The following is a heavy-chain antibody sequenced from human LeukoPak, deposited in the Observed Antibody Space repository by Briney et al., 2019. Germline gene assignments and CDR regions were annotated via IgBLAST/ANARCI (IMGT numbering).Heavy chain of an antibody. D-gene: IGHD3-3*01. CDR1: GFTFSTYS. CDR3: ATPTPFYNFWSGPDY. V-gene: IGHV3-21*01. CDR2: ITGSSSFI. J-gene: IGHJ4*02. Sequence: GGSLRLSCAASGFTFSTYSMNWVRQAPGKGLEWVSSITGSSSFIYYADSVKGRFTISRDNVRNSLHLQMNSLRAEDTAVYYCATPTPFYNFWSGPDYWGQGPLVPVP.